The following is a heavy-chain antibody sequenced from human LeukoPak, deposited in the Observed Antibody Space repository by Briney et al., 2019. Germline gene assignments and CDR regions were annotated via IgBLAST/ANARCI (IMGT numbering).Heavy chain of an antibody. Sequence: GGSLRLSCAASGFTFSEAWMNWVRQAPGKGLEWVGHIKNRPDGGTTGYAAPVKGRFTISRDDSKNTLYLQMNGLKTEDTAVYYCTADIWTYSARDYWGQGTLVTVSS. CDR2: IKNRPDGGTT. J-gene: IGHJ4*02. CDR1: GFTFSEAW. CDR3: TADIWTYSARDY. V-gene: IGHV3-15*01. D-gene: IGHD3/OR15-3a*01.